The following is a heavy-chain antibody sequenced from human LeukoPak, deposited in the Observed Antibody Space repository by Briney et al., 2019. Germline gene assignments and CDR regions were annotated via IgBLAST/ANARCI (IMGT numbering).Heavy chain of an antibody. Sequence: GGSLRLSCAASGFTFSSYWMHWVRQPPGKGLVWVSRISTDGSSTTYADSVKGRFTVSRDSAKNTLYLQMNSLRAEDTAVHYCAREYSSSSGRVFDCWGQGTLVTVSS. CDR1: GFTFSSYW. CDR2: ISTDGSST. D-gene: IGHD6-6*01. V-gene: IGHV3-74*01. CDR3: AREYSSSSGRVFDC. J-gene: IGHJ4*02.